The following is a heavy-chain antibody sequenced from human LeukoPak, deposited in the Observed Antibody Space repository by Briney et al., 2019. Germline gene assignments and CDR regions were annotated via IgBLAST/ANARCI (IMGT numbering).Heavy chain of an antibody. D-gene: IGHD1-14*01. V-gene: IGHV4-38-2*02. CDR3: ARPDTRSDAFDI. Sequence: KPSETLSLTCTVSGYSISSGYYWGWIRQPPGKGLEWIGSIYHSGSTYYNPSLKSRVTISVDTSKNQFSLKLSSVTAADTAVYYCARPDTRSDAFDIWGQGTMVTVSS. J-gene: IGHJ3*02. CDR1: GYSISSGYY. CDR2: IYHSGST.